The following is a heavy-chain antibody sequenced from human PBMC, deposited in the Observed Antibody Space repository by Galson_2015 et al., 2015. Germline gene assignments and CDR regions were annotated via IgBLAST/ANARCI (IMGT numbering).Heavy chain of an antibody. CDR2: ISSSGSTI. V-gene: IGHV3-11*01. CDR3: ARWILRPYTVTTSY. Sequence: LRLSCAASGFTFSDYYMSWIRQAPGKGLEWVSYISSSGSTIYYADSVKGRFTISRDNAKNSLYLQMNSLRAEDTAVYYCARWILRPYTVTTSYWGQGTLVTVSS. D-gene: IGHD4-17*01. J-gene: IGHJ4*02. CDR1: GFTFSDYY.